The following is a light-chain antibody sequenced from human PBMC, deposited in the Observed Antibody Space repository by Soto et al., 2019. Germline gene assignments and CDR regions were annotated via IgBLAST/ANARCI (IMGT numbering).Light chain of an antibody. CDR1: SSDVGGSNF. V-gene: IGLV2-11*01. J-gene: IGLJ3*02. CDR2: DVH. CDR3: GPYAGQFTWV. Sequence: QSALTPPPSVSGSPGQSVTISCTGTSSDVGGSNFVSWYQQHPGKAPKLIIYDVHRRPSGVPDRFSGSKSGTTASLTISGLRAEDEANYYCGPYAGQFTWVFGGGTKLTVL.